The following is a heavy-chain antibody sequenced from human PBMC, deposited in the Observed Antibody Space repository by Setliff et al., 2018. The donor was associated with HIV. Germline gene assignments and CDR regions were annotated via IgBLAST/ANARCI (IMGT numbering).Heavy chain of an antibody. V-gene: IGHV3-23*01. CDR1: GFTFNTYG. CDR2: ISGSGAST. D-gene: IGHD6-19*01. CDR3: ARSMSGWSVDY. Sequence: GGSLRLSCAASGFTFNTYGMSWVRQAPGKGLEWVSVISGSGASTFYADSVKGRFTISRDNSKSTLYLQMNSLRADDTAVYYCARSMSGWSVDYWGQGIQVTVSS. J-gene: IGHJ4*02.